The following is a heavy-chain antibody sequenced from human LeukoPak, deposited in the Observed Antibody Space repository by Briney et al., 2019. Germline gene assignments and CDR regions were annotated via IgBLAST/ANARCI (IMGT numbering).Heavy chain of an antibody. CDR3: ARGTGRDGYRAEYYFDY. V-gene: IGHV6-1*01. CDR1: GDSVSSNSAA. Sequence: SQTLSLTCAISGDSVSSNSAAWNWIRQSPSRGLEWLGRTYYRSKWYNDYAVSVKSRITINPDTSKNQFSLQLNSVTPEDTAVYYCARGTGRDGYRAEYYFDYWGQGTLVTVSS. J-gene: IGHJ4*02. D-gene: IGHD5-24*01. CDR2: TYYRSKWYN.